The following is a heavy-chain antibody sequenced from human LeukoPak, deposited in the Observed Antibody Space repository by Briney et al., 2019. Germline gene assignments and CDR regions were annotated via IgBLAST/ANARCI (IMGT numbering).Heavy chain of an antibody. V-gene: IGHV4-39*01. D-gene: IGHD3-10*01. CDR2: IFFSGST. Sequence: SETLSLTCTVSGGSISSSGYYWGWIRQPPGKGLEWIATIFFSGSTYYNPSLESRVAISLDTSENQFSLKVSSVTAADTAVYYCARQGLSDYFDYWGQGTLVTVSS. CDR3: ARQGLSDYFDY. CDR1: GGSISSSGYY. J-gene: IGHJ4*02.